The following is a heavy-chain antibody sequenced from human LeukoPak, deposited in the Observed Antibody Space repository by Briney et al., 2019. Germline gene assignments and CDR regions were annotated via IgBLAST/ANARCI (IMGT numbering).Heavy chain of an antibody. J-gene: IGHJ4*02. V-gene: IGHV3-23*01. CDR3: AKPGEPSNYYFDY. D-gene: IGHD2-21*01. CDR1: GFTFSTYD. Sequence: GGSLRLSCTASGFTFSTYDMSWVRQAPGKGLEWVSTVRVNGRSTYYADSVKGRFTISRDNSKNTLYLQMNSLRAEDTALYYCAKPGEPSNYYFDYWGQGAPVTVSS. CDR2: VRVNGRST.